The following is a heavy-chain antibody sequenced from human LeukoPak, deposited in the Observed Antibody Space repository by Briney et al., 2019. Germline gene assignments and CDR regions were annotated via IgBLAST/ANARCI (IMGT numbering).Heavy chain of an antibody. CDR1: GFTFSSYA. CDR3: ARESLITMVRGAKGSEYFQH. D-gene: IGHD3-10*01. J-gene: IGHJ1*01. V-gene: IGHV3-30*04. Sequence: GRSLRLSCAASGFTFSSYAMHWVRQAPGKGLEWVAVISYDGSNKYYADSVKGRFTISRDNSKNTLYLQMNSLRAEDTAVYYCARESLITMVRGAKGSEYFQHWGQGILVTVSS. CDR2: ISYDGSNK.